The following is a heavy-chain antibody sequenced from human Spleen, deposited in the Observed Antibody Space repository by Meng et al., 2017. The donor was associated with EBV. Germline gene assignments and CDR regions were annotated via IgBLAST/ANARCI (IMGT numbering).Heavy chain of an antibody. CDR3: ARDRSGGADY. D-gene: IGHD1-26*01. V-gene: IGHV7-4-1*02. Sequence: VQLVQSGSELAKPGASVKVSCEASGYTIADYSMNWLRQAPGQGLEWMGWINTNTGNPTYAQGFTGRFVFSLDPSVSTAYLEISSLKAEDMAVYYCARDRSGGADYWGQGTLVTVSS. CDR1: GYTIADYS. CDR2: INTNTGNP. J-gene: IGHJ4*02.